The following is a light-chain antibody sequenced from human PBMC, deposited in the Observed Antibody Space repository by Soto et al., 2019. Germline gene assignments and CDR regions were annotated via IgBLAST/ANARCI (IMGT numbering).Light chain of an antibody. CDR1: SSNIGNNY. V-gene: IGLV1-47*01. Sequence: QSVLTQPPSASGTPGQRVTISCSGSSSNIGNNYVHWYRQLRGTAPKLLIFKSNQRPSGVPDRFSGSTSGTSASLAISGLRSEDEADYYCATWDDRRSGVLFGGGTKLTVL. J-gene: IGLJ2*01. CDR3: ATWDDRRSGVL. CDR2: KSN.